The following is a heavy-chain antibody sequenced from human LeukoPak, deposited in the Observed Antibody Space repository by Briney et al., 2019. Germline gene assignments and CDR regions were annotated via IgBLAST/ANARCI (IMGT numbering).Heavy chain of an antibody. Sequence: ASVKVSCKASGYTFTSYGISWVRQAPGQGLEWMGWISAYNGNTNYAQKLQGRVTMTTDTSTSTAYMELRSLRSDDTAVYYCARGVCSSTSCFTNWFDPWGQGTLVTVSS. CDR3: ARGVCSSTSCFTNWFDP. D-gene: IGHD2-2*01. V-gene: IGHV1-18*01. J-gene: IGHJ5*02. CDR1: GYTFTSYG. CDR2: ISAYNGNT.